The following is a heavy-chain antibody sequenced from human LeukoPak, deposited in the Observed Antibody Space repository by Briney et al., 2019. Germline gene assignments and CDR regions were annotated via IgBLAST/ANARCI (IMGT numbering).Heavy chain of an antibody. J-gene: IGHJ5*02. CDR3: ARGLARKGGIAAVWVWFDP. Sequence: ASVKVSCKASGYTFTCYGISWVRQAPGQGLEWMGWISAYNGNTNYAQKVQGRVTMTTDTSTSTAYMELRSLRSDDTAVYYCARGLARKGGIAAVWVWFDPWGQGTLVTVSS. V-gene: IGHV1-18*01. CDR2: ISAYNGNT. CDR1: GYTFTCYG. D-gene: IGHD6-13*01.